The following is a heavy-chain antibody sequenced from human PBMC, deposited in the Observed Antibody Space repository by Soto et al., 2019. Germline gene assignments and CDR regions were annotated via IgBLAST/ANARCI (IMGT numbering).Heavy chain of an antibody. CDR1: GAYISGADSY. J-gene: IGHJ5*02. Sequence: LSLTCVVSGAYISGADSYWFWILKPPGKGLEWIGYIAYSGDTYYNPSLRRRVTISADRSENKFSLTLKSVTPADTEVHFWVPDFERSAIGTWGQGTSVTVSS. V-gene: IGHV4-30-4*03. D-gene: IGHD3-16*01. CDR2: IAYSGDT. CDR3: VPDFERSAIGT.